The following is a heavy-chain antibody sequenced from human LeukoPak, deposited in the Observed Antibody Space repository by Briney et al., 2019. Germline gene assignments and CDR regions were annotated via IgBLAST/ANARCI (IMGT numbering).Heavy chain of an antibody. V-gene: IGHV4-30-4*08. Sequence: PSQTLSLTCTVSGGSISSGDYYWSWIRQPPGKGLEWFGYIYYSGSTYYNPSLKSRVTISVDTSKNQFSLKLSSVTAADAAVYYCARDVPGWFDPWGQGTLATVSS. CDR1: GGSISSGDYY. J-gene: IGHJ5*02. CDR3: ARDVPGWFDP. CDR2: IYYSGST.